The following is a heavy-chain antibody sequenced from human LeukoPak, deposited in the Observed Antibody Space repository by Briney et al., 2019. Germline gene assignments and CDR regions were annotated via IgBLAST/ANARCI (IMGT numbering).Heavy chain of an antibody. D-gene: IGHD5-12*01. J-gene: IGHJ5*02. CDR2: INPDSGGT. CDR3: TREARAGNWFDP. V-gene: IGHV1-2*02. CDR1: GYTFTDYY. Sequence: ASVKVSCKASGYTFTDYYIHWVRQAPGQGLGWVGWINPDSGGTNYAQKFQGRVTMTRDTSISTVYMELSRLRSDDTAVFYCTREARAGNWFDPWGQGTLVTVSS.